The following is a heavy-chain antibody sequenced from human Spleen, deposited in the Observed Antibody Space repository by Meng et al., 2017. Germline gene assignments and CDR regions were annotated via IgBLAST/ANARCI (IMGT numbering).Heavy chain of an antibody. CDR1: GGSISSYF. D-gene: IGHD3-9*01. CDR2: IYSSGTT. V-gene: IGHV4-4*07. Sequence: QVQLQESGPGLVKPSETLSLSCTVSGGSISSYFWTWIRQSADKGLEWIGRIYSSGTTKYNPSLESRVTVSLDTSKNQFSLKLTSVTAADTAVHYCARSYYDVLTGHRHDVFDIWGQGTMVTVSS. CDR3: ARSYYDVLTGHRHDVFDI. J-gene: IGHJ3*02.